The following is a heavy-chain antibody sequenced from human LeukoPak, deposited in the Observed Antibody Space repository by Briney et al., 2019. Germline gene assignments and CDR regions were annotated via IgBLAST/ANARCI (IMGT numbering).Heavy chain of an antibody. V-gene: IGHV3-43*01. J-gene: IGHJ6*03. Sequence: SGGSLRLSCAASGFTFDDYTMHWVRQAPGKGLEWVSLISWDGGSTYYADSVKGRFTISRDNSKNSLYLQMNSLRTEDTALYYCASGHSYGAPFYYYYMDVWGKGTTVTVSS. CDR2: ISWDGGST. CDR3: ASGHSYGAPFYYYYMDV. D-gene: IGHD5-18*01. CDR1: GFTFDDYT.